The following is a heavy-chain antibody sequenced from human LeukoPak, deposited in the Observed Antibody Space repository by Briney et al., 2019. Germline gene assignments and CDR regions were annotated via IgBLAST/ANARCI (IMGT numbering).Heavy chain of an antibody. V-gene: IGHV3-23*01. Sequence: GGSLRLSCAASGFTFSSYAMSWVRQAPGKGLEWVSGISGSGGSTYYADSVKGRFTISRDNSKNTLYLQMNSLRAEDTAVYYCAREIYYYDSSGYLDYWGQGTLVTVSS. CDR1: GFTFSSYA. CDR3: AREIYYYDSSGYLDY. D-gene: IGHD3-22*01. J-gene: IGHJ4*02. CDR2: ISGSGGST.